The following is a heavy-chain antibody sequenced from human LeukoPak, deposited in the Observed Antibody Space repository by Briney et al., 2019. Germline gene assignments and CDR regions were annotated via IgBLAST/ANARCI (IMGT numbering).Heavy chain of an antibody. CDR2: IIPIFGTA. CDR1: GYSFTGYY. Sequence: SVKVSCKASGYSFTGYYMHWVRQAPGQGLEWMGGIIPIFGTANYAQKFQGRVTITADESTSTAYMELSSLRSEDTAVYYCARDPRNSPGAFDIWGQGTMVTVSS. V-gene: IGHV1-69*13. J-gene: IGHJ3*02. D-gene: IGHD4-23*01. CDR3: ARDPRNSPGAFDI.